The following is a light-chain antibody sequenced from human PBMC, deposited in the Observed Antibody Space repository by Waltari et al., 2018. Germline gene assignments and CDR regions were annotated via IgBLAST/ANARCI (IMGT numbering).Light chain of an antibody. Sequence: QSVLTQPPSASGTPGQRVTISCSGSSSNIGSNYVYWYQQLPGTAPNLLIYRNNQRPSGVPDPFSGSKSGTSASLAISGLRSEDEADYYCAAWDDSLSGVVFGGGTKLTVL. V-gene: IGLV1-47*01. CDR3: AAWDDSLSGVV. CDR2: RNN. CDR1: SSNIGSNY. J-gene: IGLJ2*01.